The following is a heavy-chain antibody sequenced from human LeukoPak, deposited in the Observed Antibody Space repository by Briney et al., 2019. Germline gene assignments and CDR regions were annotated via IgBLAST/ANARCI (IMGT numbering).Heavy chain of an antibody. J-gene: IGHJ3*02. D-gene: IGHD3-22*01. CDR2: IIPILGIA. V-gene: IGHV1-69*04. CDR1: GGTFSSYA. Sequence: SVKVSCKASGGTFSSYAISWVRQAPGQGLEWMGRIIPILGIANYSQKFQGRVTITADKSTSTAYMELSSLRSEDTAVYYCARVREYYYDMGNAFDIWGQGTMVTVSS. CDR3: ARVREYYYDMGNAFDI.